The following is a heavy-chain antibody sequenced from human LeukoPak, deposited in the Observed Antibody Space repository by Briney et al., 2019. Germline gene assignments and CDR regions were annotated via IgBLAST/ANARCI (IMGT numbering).Heavy chain of an antibody. CDR1: GYTFTGYY. CDR3: AKDRESIWYPTFDY. V-gene: IGHV3-30*04. Sequence: SCKASGYTFTGYYMHWVRQAPGKGLEWVAVISYDGSNKYYADSVKGRFTISRDNSKNTLYLQMNSLRAEDTAVYYCAKDRESIWYPTFDYWGQGTLVTVSS. D-gene: IGHD6-13*01. J-gene: IGHJ4*02. CDR2: ISYDGSNK.